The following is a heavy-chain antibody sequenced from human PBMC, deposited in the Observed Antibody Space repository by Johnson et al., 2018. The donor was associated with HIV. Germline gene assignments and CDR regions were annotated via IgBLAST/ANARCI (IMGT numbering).Heavy chain of an antibody. CDR2: ITFEGSDK. J-gene: IGHJ3*02. V-gene: IGHV3-30*18. Sequence: QVQLVESGGGVVQPGRSLRLSCAASGFTFSNYGMHWVRQAPGKGLEWVAVITFEGSDKYYADSVKGRVTISRDDSKNTLYLRLNSLRPEDSAVYYCAKDVSVVTPSGSVDIWGQGTMVTVSS. CDR1: GFTFSNYG. D-gene: IGHD4-23*01. CDR3: AKDVSVVTPSGSVDI.